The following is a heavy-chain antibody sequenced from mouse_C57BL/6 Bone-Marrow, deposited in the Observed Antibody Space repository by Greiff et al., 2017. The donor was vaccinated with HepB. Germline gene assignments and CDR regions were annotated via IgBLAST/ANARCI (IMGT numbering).Heavy chain of an antibody. D-gene: IGHD2-4*01. CDR3: ARRDYDYPYAMDY. V-gene: IGHV2-9-1*01. J-gene: IGHJ4*01. CDR1: GFSLTSYA. CDR2: IWTGGGT. Sequence: VKVVESGPGLVAPSQSLSITCTVSGFSLTSYAISWVRQPPGKGLEWLGVIWTGGGTNYNSAFKSRLSISKDNSKSQVFLKMNSLQTDDTARYYCARRDYDYPYAMDYWGQGTSVTVSS.